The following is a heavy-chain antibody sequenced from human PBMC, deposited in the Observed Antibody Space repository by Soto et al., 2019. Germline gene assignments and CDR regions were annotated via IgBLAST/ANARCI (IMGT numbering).Heavy chain of an antibody. CDR1: GYTFTSYG. CDR3: ARDLLVAVAGKYDY. V-gene: IGHV1-18*01. CDR2: ISAYNGNT. Sequence: QVQLVQSGAEVKKPGASVKVSCKASGYTFTSYGISWVRQAPGQGLEWMGWISAYNGNTNYAQKRQGRVTMTTDPSTSTAYMELRCLRSDDTAVYYCARDLLVAVAGKYDYWGQGTLVTVSS. J-gene: IGHJ4*02. D-gene: IGHD6-19*01.